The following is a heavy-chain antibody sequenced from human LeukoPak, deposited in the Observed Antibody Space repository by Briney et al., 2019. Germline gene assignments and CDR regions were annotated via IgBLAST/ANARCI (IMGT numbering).Heavy chain of an antibody. CDR2: IIPIFGTA. J-gene: IGHJ6*03. CDR1: GGTLSSYT. CDR3: VRVVGLTGYSSSWYSGYYYYMDV. Sequence: ASVKVSCKASGGTLSSYTITWVRQAPGQGLEWMGGIIPIFGTADYAQKFQGRVTITADKSTSTAYMELSSLRSEDTAVYYCVRVVGLTGYSSSWYSGYYYYMDVWGKGTTVTVSS. V-gene: IGHV1-69*06. D-gene: IGHD6-13*01.